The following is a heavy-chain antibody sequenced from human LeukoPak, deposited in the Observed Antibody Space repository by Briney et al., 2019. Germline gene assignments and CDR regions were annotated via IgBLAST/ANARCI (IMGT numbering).Heavy chain of an antibody. D-gene: IGHD6-6*01. CDR1: GGTFSSCA. V-gene: IGHV1-69*05. CDR2: IIPIFGTA. J-gene: IGHJ5*02. Sequence: SVKVSCKASGGTFSSCAISWVRQAPGQGLEWMGGIIPIFGTANYAQKFQGRVTITTDESTSTAYMELSSLRCEDTAVYYCARAGQLVYSWFDPWGQGTLVTVSS. CDR3: ARAGQLVYSWFDP.